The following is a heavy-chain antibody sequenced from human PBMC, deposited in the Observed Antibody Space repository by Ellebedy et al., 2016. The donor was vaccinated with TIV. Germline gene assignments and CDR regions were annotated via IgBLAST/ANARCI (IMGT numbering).Heavy chain of an antibody. CDR2: ISYDGSKR. Sequence: GESLNISCAASGFTFSSYDMHWVRQAPGKGLEWVAVISYDGSKRYYVDSVKGRFTISRDDSKKTLYLELNSLRPEDAAVYYCAKVPVGFCSTGPCSHFDDWGLGTLVTVSS. D-gene: IGHD2-8*02. V-gene: IGHV3-30*18. CDR1: GFTFSSYD. J-gene: IGHJ4*02. CDR3: AKVPVGFCSTGPCSHFDD.